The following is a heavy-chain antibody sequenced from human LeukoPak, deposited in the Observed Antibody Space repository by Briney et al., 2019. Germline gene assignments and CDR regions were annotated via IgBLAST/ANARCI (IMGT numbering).Heavy chain of an antibody. J-gene: IGHJ4*02. Sequence: QAGGSLRLSCAASGFTVNNNYMSWVRQAPGKGLEWVSAISGSGGSTYYADSVKGRFTISRDNSKSTQYLQMNSLRAEDTAVYYCAKVQQWLVIPPLDWGQGTLVTVSS. D-gene: IGHD6-19*01. CDR2: ISGSGGST. CDR3: AKVQQWLVIPPLD. V-gene: IGHV3-23*01. CDR1: GFTVNNNY.